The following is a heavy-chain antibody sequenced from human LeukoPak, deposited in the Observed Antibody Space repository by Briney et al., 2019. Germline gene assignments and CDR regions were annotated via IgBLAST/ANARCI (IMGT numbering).Heavy chain of an antibody. CDR3: ARVFDGNDAFDI. Sequence: PSETLSLTCTVSGVSISSYYWSWIRQPPGKGLEWIGYIYYSGSTNYNPSLKSRVTISVDTSKNQFSLKLSSVTAADTAVYYCARVFDGNDAFDIWGQGTMVTVSS. CDR1: GVSISSYY. CDR2: IYYSGST. D-gene: IGHD3-10*02. V-gene: IGHV4-59*08. J-gene: IGHJ3*02.